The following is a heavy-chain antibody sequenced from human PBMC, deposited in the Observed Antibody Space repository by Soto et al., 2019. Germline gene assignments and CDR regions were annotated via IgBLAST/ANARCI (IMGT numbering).Heavy chain of an antibody. D-gene: IGHD1-26*01. CDR1: GYTFTGYC. V-gene: IGHV1-2*02. CDR2: INPNSGVT. J-gene: IGHJ4*02. Sequence: ASVKVSCKASGYTFTGYCLHWVRPAPGQLLEVMGLINPNSGVTNYAQKFQGRVTMTRDTSISTAYMELNSLRSEDTAVYYCATEIIDEGAANFEYGGQGTLVTVSS. CDR3: ATEIIDEGAANFEY.